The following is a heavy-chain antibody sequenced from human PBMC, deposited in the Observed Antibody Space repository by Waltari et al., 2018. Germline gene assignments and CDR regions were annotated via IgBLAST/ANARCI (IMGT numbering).Heavy chain of an antibody. CDR3: ARRYYDFWSGYVYGMDV. CDR1: GGSFSGYY. J-gene: IGHJ6*02. CDR2: INHRGST. V-gene: IGHV4-34*01. D-gene: IGHD3-3*01. Sequence: QVQLQQWGAGLLKPSETLSLTCAVYGGSFSGYYWSWIRQPPGKGLEWIGEINHRGSTNDTPSLKSRVTRSVDTSKNQFSLKLSSVTAADTAVYYCARRYYDFWSGYVYGMDVWGQGTTVTVSS.